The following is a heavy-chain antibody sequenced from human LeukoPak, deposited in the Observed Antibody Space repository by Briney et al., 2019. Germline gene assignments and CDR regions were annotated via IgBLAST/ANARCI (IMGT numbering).Heavy chain of an antibody. D-gene: IGHD3-3*01. J-gene: IGHJ4*02. CDR3: ARAYFWSGYFGS. CDR1: GFTFTDYY. V-gene: IGHV3-11*04. CDR2: ISNSGDTI. Sequence: GGSLRLSCAASGFTFTDYYMSWIRQAPGKGLEYVSYISNSGDTIYYAASVRGRFTISRDNAKNSLYLQMSSLRTEDTAVYYCARAYFWSGYFGSWGQGTLVTVSS.